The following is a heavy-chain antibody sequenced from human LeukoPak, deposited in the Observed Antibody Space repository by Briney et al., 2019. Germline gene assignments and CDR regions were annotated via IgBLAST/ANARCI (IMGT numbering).Heavy chain of an antibody. Sequence: SETLSLTCAVYGGSFTGYYWSWIRQPPGKGLEWIGEISHRGSTNYNPSLKSRVTISVYTSKNQFSLKLTSVTAADTAVYYCAREVLSMVRGVIPKEAWGWFDPWGQGTLVTVSS. J-gene: IGHJ5*02. D-gene: IGHD3-10*01. CDR3: AREVLSMVRGVIPKEAWGWFDP. CDR2: ISHRGST. CDR1: GGSFTGYY. V-gene: IGHV4-34*01.